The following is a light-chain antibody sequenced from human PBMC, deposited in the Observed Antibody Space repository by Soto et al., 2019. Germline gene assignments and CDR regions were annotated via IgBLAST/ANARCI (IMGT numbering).Light chain of an antibody. CDR2: GVS. CDR3: QHYEYPQWK. V-gene: IGKV3-20*01. CDR1: QSGYESY. Sequence: EIVLTQSPGTLSLSPGERATLSCRASQSGYESYLAWYQQKPGQPPRLLIYGVSCRGYGIPDRFSGSGSGTDLTLTIKRLAPEDFQVYYCQHYEYPQWKFGQGNNVEIK. J-gene: IGKJ1*01.